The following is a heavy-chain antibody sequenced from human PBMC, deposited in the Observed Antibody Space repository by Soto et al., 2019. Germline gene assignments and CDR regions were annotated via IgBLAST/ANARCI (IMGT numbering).Heavy chain of an antibody. CDR3: ARATYYYDSSGYSDRVLDY. J-gene: IGHJ4*02. D-gene: IGHD3-22*01. V-gene: IGHV4-31*03. CDR1: GGSISSGGYY. Sequence: SETLSLTCTVSGGSISSGGYYWSWIRQHPGKGLEWIGYIYYSGNTYYNPSLKSRVTISEDTSKNQFSLKLSSVTAADTAVYYCARATYYYDSSGYSDRVLDYWGQGTLVTAPQ. CDR2: IYYSGNT.